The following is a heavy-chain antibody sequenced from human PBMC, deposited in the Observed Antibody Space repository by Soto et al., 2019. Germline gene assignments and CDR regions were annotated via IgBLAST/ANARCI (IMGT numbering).Heavy chain of an antibody. D-gene: IGHD3-10*01. CDR2: ISYSGST. Sequence: SETLSLTCTVSGASISSSKNYWGWIRQPPGKGLEWIGTISYSGSTYYNPSLNGRVIISVDTSKNQFSLKLSSLTAADTAVYYCSRRYYFGSGKYGVDVWGQGTMVTVYS. V-gene: IGHV4-39*01. CDR3: SRRYYFGSGKYGVDV. J-gene: IGHJ6*02. CDR1: GASISSSKNY.